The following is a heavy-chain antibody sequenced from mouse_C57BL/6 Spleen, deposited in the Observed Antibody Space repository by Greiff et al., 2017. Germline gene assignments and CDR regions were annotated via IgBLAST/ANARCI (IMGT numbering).Heavy chain of an antibody. J-gene: IGHJ1*03. CDR2: INPSSGYT. V-gene: IGHV1-7*01. D-gene: IGHD1-1*02. Sequence: QVQLQQSGAELAKPGASVKLSCKASGYTFTSYWMHWVKQRPGQGLEWIGYINPSSGYTKYNQKFKDKATLTADKSSSTAYMQLSSLTYEDSAVYYCARGAVARNWYFDVWGTGTTVTVSS. CDR3: ARGAVARNWYFDV. CDR1: GYTFTSYW.